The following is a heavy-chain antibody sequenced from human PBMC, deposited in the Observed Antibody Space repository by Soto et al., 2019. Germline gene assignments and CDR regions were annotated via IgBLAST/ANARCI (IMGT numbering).Heavy chain of an antibody. Sequence: PSETLSLTCTVSHGSITRSTFYWGWIRQPPGKGLEWIGSVHYTGNTYYNPSLKSRVTISIDSSKNHLYLKLSSVTAADTAVYYCARYGVAVAGLYFDYWGQGTLVTVSS. J-gene: IGHJ4*02. V-gene: IGHV4-39*07. CDR1: HGSITRSTFY. D-gene: IGHD6-19*01. CDR2: VHYTGNT. CDR3: ARYGVAVAGLYFDY.